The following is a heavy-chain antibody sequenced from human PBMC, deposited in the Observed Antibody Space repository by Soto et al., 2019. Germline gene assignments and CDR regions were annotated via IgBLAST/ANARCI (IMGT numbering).Heavy chain of an antibody. V-gene: IGHV1-69*12. CDR1: GGTFSSYA. Sequence: QVQLVQSGAEVKKPGSSVKVSCKASGGTFSSYAISWVRQAPGQGLEWMGGIIPIFGTANYAQKFQGRVTIDEDESTKTAYMELRSLRSEDTAVYYCARGPEYCRGYCYYYFQHWGQGTLVTVSS. CDR2: IIPIFGTA. D-gene: IGHD2-21*02. CDR3: ARGPEYCRGYCYYYFQH. J-gene: IGHJ1*01.